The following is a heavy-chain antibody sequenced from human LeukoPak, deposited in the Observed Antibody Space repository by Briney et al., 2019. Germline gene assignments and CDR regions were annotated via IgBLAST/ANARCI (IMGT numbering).Heavy chain of an antibody. CDR2: VRYDGSDK. V-gene: IGHV3-30*02. J-gene: IGHJ6*03. D-gene: IGHD4-17*01. CDR3: AKGAGYGDLGYFYYMDV. CDR1: GFTFSTYG. Sequence: GGSLRLSCAASGFTFSTYGMHWVRQAPAKGQEWVAFVRYDGSDKYYVDSVRGRFTISRDNSRNTLYLQVNSLRAEDTAVYYCAKGAGYGDLGYFYYMDVWGKGTTVTVSS.